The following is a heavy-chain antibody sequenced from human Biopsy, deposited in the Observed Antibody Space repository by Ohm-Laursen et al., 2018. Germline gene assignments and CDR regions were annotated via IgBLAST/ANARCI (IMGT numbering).Heavy chain of an antibody. CDR2: INPSGSTT. CDR3: ARNTGWYGDLYYFDY. Sequence: ASVKASCKASGYSFTRYYMHWVRQAPGQGLEWMGMINPSGSTTSYPQIFQGGVTMTRDTSKSTVYMELSSLRSADTAVYFCARNTGWYGDLYYFDYWGQGTLVTVSS. CDR1: GYSFTRYY. V-gene: IGHV1-46*01. D-gene: IGHD6-19*01. J-gene: IGHJ4*02.